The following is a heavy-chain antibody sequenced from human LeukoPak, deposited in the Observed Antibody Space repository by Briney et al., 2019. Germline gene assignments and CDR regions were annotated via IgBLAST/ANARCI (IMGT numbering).Heavy chain of an antibody. D-gene: IGHD4-17*01. V-gene: IGHV4-34*01. CDR3: ARGEGSVTHDY. J-gene: IGHJ4*02. CDR2: INHSGST. CDR1: GGSFSGYY. Sequence: SETLSLTCAVYGGSFSGYYWSWIRQPPGKGLEWIGEINHSGSTNYNPSLKSRVTISVDTSKNQFSLKLSSVTAADTAVYYCARGEGSVTHDYWGQGTLVTVSS.